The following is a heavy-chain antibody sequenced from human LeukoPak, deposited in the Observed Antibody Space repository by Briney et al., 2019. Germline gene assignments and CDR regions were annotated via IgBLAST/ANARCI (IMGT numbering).Heavy chain of an antibody. CDR1: GFTFSSYA. J-gene: IGHJ4*02. D-gene: IGHD2-2*02. Sequence: GGSLRLSCAASGFTFSSYAMSWVHQAPGKGLEWVSAISGSGGSTYYADSVKGRFTISRDNSKNTLYLQMNSLRAEDTAVYYCAKELTTCSSTSCYTGDGEYYFDYWGQGTLVTVSS. CDR3: AKELTTCSSTSCYTGDGEYYFDY. CDR2: ISGSGGST. V-gene: IGHV3-23*01.